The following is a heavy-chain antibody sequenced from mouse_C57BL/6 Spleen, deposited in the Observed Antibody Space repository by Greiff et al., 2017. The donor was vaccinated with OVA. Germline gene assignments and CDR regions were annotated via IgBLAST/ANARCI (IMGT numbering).Heavy chain of an antibody. Sequence: DVKLVESGGGLVQPGGSLKLSCAASGFTFSDYYMYWVRQTPEKRLEWVAYISNGGGSTYYPDTVKGRFTISRDNAKNTLYLQMSRLKSEDTAMYYCARRGYYYGSSWYFDVWGTGTTVTVPS. V-gene: IGHV5-12*01. D-gene: IGHD1-1*01. CDR3: ARRGYYYGSSWYFDV. CDR2: ISNGGGST. CDR1: GFTFSDYY. J-gene: IGHJ1*03.